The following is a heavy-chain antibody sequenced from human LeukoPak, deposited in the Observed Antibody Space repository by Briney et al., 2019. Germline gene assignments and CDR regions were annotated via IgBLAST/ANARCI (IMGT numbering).Heavy chain of an antibody. CDR1: GFSLRSNGMC. CDR2: IDWDGDK. V-gene: IGHV2-70*11. CDR3: ARAIQDSYYYYYMDV. Sequence: SGPALVKPTQTLTLTCTFSGFSLRSNGMCVSWIRQPPGKALEWLARIDWDGDKSYITSLKTRLTISKDTSKNQVVLTMTNVDVVDTATYFCARAIQDSYYYYYMDVWGRGTTVTVSS. J-gene: IGHJ6*03. D-gene: IGHD5-18*01.